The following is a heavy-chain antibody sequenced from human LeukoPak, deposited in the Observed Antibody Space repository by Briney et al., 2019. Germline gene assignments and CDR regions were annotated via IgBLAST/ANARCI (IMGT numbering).Heavy chain of an antibody. CDR3: TRPGIAVAGRGHAFDI. CDR2: IRSKAYGGTT. Sequence: PGGSLRLSCTASGFTFGDYAMSWFRQAPGKGLEWVGFIRSKAYGGTTEYAASVKGRFTISRDDSKSIAYLQMHSLKTEDTAVYYCTRPGIAVAGRGHAFDIWGQGTMVTVSS. V-gene: IGHV3-49*03. D-gene: IGHD6-19*01. CDR1: GFTFGDYA. J-gene: IGHJ3*02.